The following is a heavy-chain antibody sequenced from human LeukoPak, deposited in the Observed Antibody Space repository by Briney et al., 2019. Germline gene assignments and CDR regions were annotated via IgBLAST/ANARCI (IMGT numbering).Heavy chain of an antibody. Sequence: SVKVSCKASGGTFSSYAISWVRQAPGQGLEWMGGIIPIFGTANYAQKFQGRVTITADESTSTAYMELSSLRSEDTAVYYCARRRGDYVWGSYRHLGGYYFDYWGQGTLVTVSS. CDR2: IIPIFGTA. CDR1: GGTFSSYA. V-gene: IGHV1-69*01. CDR3: ARRRGDYVWGSYRHLGGYYFDY. J-gene: IGHJ4*02. D-gene: IGHD3-16*02.